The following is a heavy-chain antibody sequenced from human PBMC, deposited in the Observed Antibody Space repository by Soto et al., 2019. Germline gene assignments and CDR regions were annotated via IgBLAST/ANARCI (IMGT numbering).Heavy chain of an antibody. Sequence: GGSLRLSCAASGFTFSDFWMTWVRQAPGKGLEWVSSISDGGSYTYHVDSVKGRFTISRDDPKNTLWLQMNSLRAEDTAMYYCSKSDNGWKFDPWGQGTLVTVSS. CDR1: GFTFSDFW. V-gene: IGHV3-23*01. D-gene: IGHD6-19*01. CDR3: SKSDNGWKFDP. CDR2: ISDGGSYT. J-gene: IGHJ5*02.